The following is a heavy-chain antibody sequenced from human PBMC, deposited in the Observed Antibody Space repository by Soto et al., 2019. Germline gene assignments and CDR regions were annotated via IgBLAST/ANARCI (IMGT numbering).Heavy chain of an antibody. CDR1: GFTFSSYG. J-gene: IGHJ6*02. CDR2: ISYDGSNK. D-gene: IGHD4-17*01. V-gene: IGHV3-30*18. Sequence: GGSLRLSCAASGFTFSSYGMHWVRQAPGKGLEWVAVISYDGSNKYYADSVKGRFTISRDNSKNTLYLQMNSLRAEDTAVYYCAKDRGDYGDYDYYYYYGMDVWGQGTTVTVSS. CDR3: AKDRGDYGDYDYYYYYGMDV.